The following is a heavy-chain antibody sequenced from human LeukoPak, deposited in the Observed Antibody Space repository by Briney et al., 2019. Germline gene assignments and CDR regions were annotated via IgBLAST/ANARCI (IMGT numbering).Heavy chain of an antibody. J-gene: IGHJ1*01. D-gene: IGHD5-18*01. CDR2: IHPSRGST. V-gene: IGHV1-2*04. CDR1: GYTFTSNY. CDR3: ARDGYSYGSEYFQH. Sequence: ASVKVSCKASGYTFTSNYIHWVRQAPGQGLEWMGRIHPSRGSTIYAQNFQGWVTMTRDTSISTAYMELSRLRSDDTAVYYCARDGYSYGSEYFQHWGQGTLVTVSS.